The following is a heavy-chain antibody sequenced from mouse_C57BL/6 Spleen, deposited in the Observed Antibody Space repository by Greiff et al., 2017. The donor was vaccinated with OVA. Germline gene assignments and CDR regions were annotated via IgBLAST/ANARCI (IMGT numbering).Heavy chain of an antibody. CDR2: INPGSGGT. V-gene: IGHV1-54*01. CDR1: GYAFTNYL. Sequence: QVQLQQSGAELVRPGTSVKVSCKASGYAFTNYLIEWVKQRPGQGLEWIGVINPGSGGTNYNEKFKGKATLTADKSSSTAYMQLSSLTSEDSAVYFSARRIYYGSSHWYFDVWGTGTTVTVSS. J-gene: IGHJ1*03. CDR3: ARRIYYGSSHWYFDV. D-gene: IGHD1-1*01.